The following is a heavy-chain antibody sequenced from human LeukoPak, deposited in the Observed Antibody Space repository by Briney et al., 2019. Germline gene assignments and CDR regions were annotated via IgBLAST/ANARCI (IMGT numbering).Heavy chain of an antibody. CDR3: ARGGGGGNPFDY. CDR2: IYSGGAT. J-gene: IGHJ4*02. Sequence: GGSLRLSCAVSGFNVSNNYMSWVRQAPGKGLAWVSVIYSGGATYYADSVKGRFTISRDNSKNTLYLQMNSLRAEDTAVYYCARGGGGGNPFDYWGQGTLVTVSS. V-gene: IGHV3-53*01. D-gene: IGHD4-23*01. CDR1: GFNVSNNY.